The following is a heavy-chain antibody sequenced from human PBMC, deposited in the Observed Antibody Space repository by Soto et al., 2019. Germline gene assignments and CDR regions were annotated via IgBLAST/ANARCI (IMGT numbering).Heavy chain of an antibody. CDR1: GGPIAPFY. CDR3: ARTWGRGQWRDFYFDF. CDR2: VYYNGST. D-gene: IGHD6-19*01. Sequence: SETLSLTCTVSGGPIAPFYWTWIRQSPGKGLESIGYVYYNGSTNYNPALKGRVTISLDTSKSQFSLRLSSVTAADTAVYYCARTWGRGQWRDFYFDFWGQGSLVTSPQ. V-gene: IGHV4-59*12. J-gene: IGHJ4*02.